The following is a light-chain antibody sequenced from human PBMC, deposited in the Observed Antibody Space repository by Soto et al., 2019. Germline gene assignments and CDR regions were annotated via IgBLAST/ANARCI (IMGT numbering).Light chain of an antibody. J-gene: IGKJ1*01. Sequence: IQLTPSPSSLSASVVDKVTITCRASQSIRSYLNWVQQKPGKAPKLLIYAASTLQTGVPSRFSGSGSGTDFTLTISSLQPEDFATYYCLQDYNFPWTFGQGTKV. V-gene: IGKV1-6*01. CDR2: AAS. CDR1: QSIRSY. CDR3: LQDYNFPWT.